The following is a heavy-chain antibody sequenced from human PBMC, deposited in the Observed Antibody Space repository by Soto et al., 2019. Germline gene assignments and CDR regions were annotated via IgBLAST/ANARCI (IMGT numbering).Heavy chain of an antibody. J-gene: IGHJ5*02. CDR3: ARVARIAAAGPDLSGFDP. Sequence: SVKVSCKASGGTFSSYVISWVRQAPGQGLEWMGGIIPIFGTANYAQKLQGRVTITADKSTNTAYMELSSLISEDTAVYYCARVARIAAAGPDLSGFDPWGQGTLVTVSS. CDR2: IIPIFGTA. D-gene: IGHD6-13*01. V-gene: IGHV1-69*06. CDR1: GGTFSSYV.